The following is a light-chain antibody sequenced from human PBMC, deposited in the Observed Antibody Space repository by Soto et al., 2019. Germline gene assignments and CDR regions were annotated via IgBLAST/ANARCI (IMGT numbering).Light chain of an antibody. CDR1: QDIRNY. Sequence: DIQMTQSPSSLSASVGDRVTITCQASQDIRNYLNWYQHKPGKAPKLLIYDACNLQTGVPSRFSGSGSGTDFTLSISNLQPDDIATDYCQQYHNLPLTFGGGTKVEIK. CDR2: DAC. CDR3: QQYHNLPLT. V-gene: IGKV1-33*01. J-gene: IGKJ4*01.